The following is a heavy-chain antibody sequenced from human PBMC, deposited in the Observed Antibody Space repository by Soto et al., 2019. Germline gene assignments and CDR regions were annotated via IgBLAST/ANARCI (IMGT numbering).Heavy chain of an antibody. CDR1: GYTFTSYG. Sequence: ASVKVSCKASGYTFTSYGISWVRQAPGQGLEWMGWISAYNGNTNYAQKLQSRVTMTTDTSTSTAYMELRSLRSDDTAVYYCARARTYYDFWSGPVSVSGMDVWGQGTTVTVSS. V-gene: IGHV1-18*04. CDR3: ARARTYYDFWSGPVSVSGMDV. CDR2: ISAYNGNT. J-gene: IGHJ6*02. D-gene: IGHD3-3*01.